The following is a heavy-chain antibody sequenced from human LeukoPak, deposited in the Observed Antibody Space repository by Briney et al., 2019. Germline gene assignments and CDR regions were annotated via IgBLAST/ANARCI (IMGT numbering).Heavy chain of an antibody. D-gene: IGHD6-13*01. Sequence: ASETLSLTCTVSGGSISSYYWSWIRQPPGKGLEWIGYIYYSGSTDYNPSLKSRVTISVDTSKNQFSLKLSSVTAADTAVYYRARLSSSWYYFDYWGQGTLVTVSS. J-gene: IGHJ4*02. V-gene: IGHV4-59*01. CDR2: IYYSGST. CDR1: GGSISSYY. CDR3: ARLSSSWYYFDY.